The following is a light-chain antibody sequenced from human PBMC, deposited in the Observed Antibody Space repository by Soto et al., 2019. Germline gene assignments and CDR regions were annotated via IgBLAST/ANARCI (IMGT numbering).Light chain of an antibody. J-gene: IGLJ1*01. CDR1: SSDVGIYNY. CDR2: DVT. V-gene: IGLV2-14*01. Sequence: QSVLTQPASVSGSPGQSITISCTGTSSDVGIYNYVSWYQQHPGKVPKLMIYDVTNRPSGVSNRFSGSKSGNTASLTISGLQAEDEADYYCSSYTSGTTLAFGTGTKLTVL. CDR3: SSYTSGTTLA.